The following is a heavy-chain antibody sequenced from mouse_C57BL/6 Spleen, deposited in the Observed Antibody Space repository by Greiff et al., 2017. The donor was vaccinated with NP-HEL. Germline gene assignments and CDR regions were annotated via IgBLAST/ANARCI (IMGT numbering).Heavy chain of an antibody. CDR2: IDPSDSYT. CDR3: ARGYGNYNFDV. Sequence: QVQLQQPGAELVKPGASVKLSCKASGYTFTSYWMQWVKQRPGQGLEWIGEIDPSDSYTNYNQKFKGKATLTVDTSSSTAYMQLSSLTSEDSAVYYCARGYGNYNFDVWGTRTTVTVSS. D-gene: IGHD2-10*02. CDR1: GYTFTSYW. V-gene: IGHV1-50*01. J-gene: IGHJ1*03.